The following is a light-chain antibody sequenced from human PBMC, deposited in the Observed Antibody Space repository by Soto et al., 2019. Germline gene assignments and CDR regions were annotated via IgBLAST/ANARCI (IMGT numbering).Light chain of an antibody. CDR2: AVA. Sequence: QYALTQPRSVSGSPGQSVTFACTGTSSDVGGYNYVSWYQQHTGKAPKLMIYAVAKRPSGVPDRFTGFNSGNTASLTISGLPGEEEADYYCCAYAGSDSVVFGGGTKLTVL. CDR1: SSDVGGYNY. J-gene: IGLJ3*02. V-gene: IGLV2-11*01. CDR3: CAYAGSDSVV.